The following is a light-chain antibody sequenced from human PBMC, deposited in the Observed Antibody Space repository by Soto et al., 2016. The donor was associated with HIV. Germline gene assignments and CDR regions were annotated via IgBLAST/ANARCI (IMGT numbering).Light chain of an antibody. J-gene: IGLJ1*01. CDR2: QDS. CDR1: KLGSRY. V-gene: IGLV3-1*01. CDR3: QAWDSSAGV. Sequence: SYELTQPPSVSVSPGQTASITCSGDKLGSRYVCWYQQKPGRSPVLVIYQDSERPSGIPERFSGSNTGNTATLTISGIQAMDEADYYCQAWDSSAGVFGTGTKVTVL.